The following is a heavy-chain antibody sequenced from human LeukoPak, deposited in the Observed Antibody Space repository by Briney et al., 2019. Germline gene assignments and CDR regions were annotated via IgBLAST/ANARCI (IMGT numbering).Heavy chain of an antibody. J-gene: IGHJ4*02. CDR1: GFTFSSYW. Sequence: HPGGSLRLSCAASGFTFSSYWMHWVRQAPGKGLVWVSRINSDGSSTSYADSVKGRFTISRDNAKNTLYPQMNSLRAEDTAVYYCARAYYYDSSGLFDYWGQGTLVTVSS. CDR3: ARAYYYDSSGLFDY. V-gene: IGHV3-74*01. D-gene: IGHD3-22*01. CDR2: INSDGSST.